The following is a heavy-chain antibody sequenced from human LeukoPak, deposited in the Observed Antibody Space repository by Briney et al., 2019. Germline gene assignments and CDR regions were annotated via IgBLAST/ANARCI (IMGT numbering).Heavy chain of an antibody. V-gene: IGHV1-2*02. J-gene: IGHJ4*02. CDR3: ARERYYYDSSGYFDY. CDR2: INPNSGGT. Sequence: ASVKVSCKASGYTFTGYYMHWARQAPGQGLEWMGWINPNSGGTNYAQKFQGRVTMTRDTSISTAYMELSRLRSDDTAVYYCARERYYYDSSGYFDYWGQGTLVTVSS. D-gene: IGHD3-22*01. CDR1: GYTFTGYY.